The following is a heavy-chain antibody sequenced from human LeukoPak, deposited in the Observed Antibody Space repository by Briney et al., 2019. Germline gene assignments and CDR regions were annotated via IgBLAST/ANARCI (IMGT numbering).Heavy chain of an antibody. V-gene: IGHV3-7*01. Sequence: GGSLRLSCAASGFTFSAHWMSWVRQAPGKGLEWVANIKEDGSEKYYVDSVKGRFTISRDNSKNTLYLQMNSLRAEDTAVYYCAKDHDRSGHYYFDYWGQGTLVTVSS. CDR2: IKEDGSEK. D-gene: IGHD3-22*01. CDR1: GFTFSAHW. CDR3: AKDHDRSGHYYFDY. J-gene: IGHJ4*02.